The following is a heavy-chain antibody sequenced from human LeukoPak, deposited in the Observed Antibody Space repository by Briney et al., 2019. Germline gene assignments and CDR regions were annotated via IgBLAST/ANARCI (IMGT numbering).Heavy chain of an antibody. Sequence: SVKVSCKASGGTFSSYAISWVRQAPGQGLEWMGGIIPIFGIANYAQKFQGRVTITTDESTSTAYMELSSLRSEDTAVYYCARGVMQGTVTTTTLRTYFDYWGQGTLVTVSS. D-gene: IGHD4-17*01. J-gene: IGHJ4*02. V-gene: IGHV1-69*05. CDR2: IIPIFGIA. CDR1: GGTFSSYA. CDR3: ARGVMQGTVTTTTLRTYFDY.